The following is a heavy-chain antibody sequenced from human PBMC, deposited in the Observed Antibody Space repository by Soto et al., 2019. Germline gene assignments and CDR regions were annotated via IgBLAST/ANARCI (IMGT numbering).Heavy chain of an antibody. CDR3: ARDLSKFAIVVAAGFDY. D-gene: IGHD6-19*01. CDR1: GYTFTSYG. V-gene: IGHV1-18*01. Sequence: ASVKVSCKASGYTFTSYGISWVRQAPGQGLEWMGWISAYNDNTNYAQKLQGRVTMTTDTSTSTAYMELRSLRSDGTAVYYCARDLSKFAIVVAAGFDYWGQGTLVTVSS. J-gene: IGHJ4*02. CDR2: ISAYNDNT.